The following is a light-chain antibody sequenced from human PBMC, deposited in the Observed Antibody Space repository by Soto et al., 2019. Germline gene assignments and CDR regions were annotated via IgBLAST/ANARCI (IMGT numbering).Light chain of an antibody. Sequence: QSVLTQPPSLSGAPGQRVTISCTGSRSNIGAGYDVHWYQHPPGTAPKVLIFDNSNRPSGVPDRFSGSKSGTSASLAITGLQAEDEAVYYCHSYDVSLRGPAFGGGTQLTVL. CDR3: HSYDVSLRGPA. CDR1: RSNIGAGYD. V-gene: IGLV1-40*01. J-gene: IGLJ2*01. CDR2: DNS.